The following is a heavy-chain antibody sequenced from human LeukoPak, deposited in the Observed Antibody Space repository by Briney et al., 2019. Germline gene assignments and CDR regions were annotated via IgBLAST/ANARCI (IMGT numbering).Heavy chain of an antibody. CDR1: SGSFSGYY. V-gene: IGHV4-34*01. Sequence: SETLSLTCAVYSGSFSGYYWSWLRQPPGKGLEWIGEINHSGSTNYNPSLKSRVTISVDTSKNQFSLKLSSVTAADTAVYYCARASRITMVRGVGHFDYWGQGTPVTVSS. J-gene: IGHJ4*02. D-gene: IGHD3-10*01. CDR2: INHSGST. CDR3: ARASRITMVRGVGHFDY.